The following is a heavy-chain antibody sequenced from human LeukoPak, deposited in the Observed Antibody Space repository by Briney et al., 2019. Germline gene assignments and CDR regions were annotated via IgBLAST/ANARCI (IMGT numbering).Heavy chain of an antibody. D-gene: IGHD5-12*01. Sequence: PGGSLRPFCAPSGFTFDDYAMHWVRQAPGKGLEWVSLISGDGGSTYYADSVKGRFTISRDNSKNSLYLQMNSLRTEDTALYYCAKDMSGYSGYDDWGQGTLVTVYS. CDR2: ISGDGGST. J-gene: IGHJ4*02. CDR3: AKDMSGYSGYDD. V-gene: IGHV3-43*02. CDR1: GFTFDDYA.